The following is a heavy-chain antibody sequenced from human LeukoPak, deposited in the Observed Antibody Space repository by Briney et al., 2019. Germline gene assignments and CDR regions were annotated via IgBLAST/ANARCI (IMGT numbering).Heavy chain of an antibody. CDR2: INHSGST. CDR3: ARASGYSGSYWYY. D-gene: IGHD1-26*01. J-gene: IGHJ4*02. Sequence: SETLSLPCAVYRGSFSGYYWSWIRQPPGKGLEWIGEINHSGSTNYNPSLKSRVTISVDTSKNQCSLKRSSVTAADTAVYYCARASGYSGSYWYYWGQGTLVTVSS. CDR1: RGSFSGYY. V-gene: IGHV4-34*01.